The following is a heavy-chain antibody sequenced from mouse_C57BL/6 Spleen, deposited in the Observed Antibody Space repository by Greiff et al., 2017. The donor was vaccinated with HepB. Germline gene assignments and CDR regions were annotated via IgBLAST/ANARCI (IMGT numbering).Heavy chain of an antibody. CDR2: IYPGDGDT. CDR1: GYAFSSYW. V-gene: IGHV1-80*01. Sequence: QVQLKQSGAELVKPGASVKISCKASGYAFSSYWMNWVKQRPGKGLEWIGQIYPGDGDTNYNGKFKGKATLTADKSSSTAYMQLSSLTSEDSAVYFCARYHYGSPYWYFDVWGTGTTVTVSS. J-gene: IGHJ1*03. D-gene: IGHD1-1*01. CDR3: ARYHYGSPYWYFDV.